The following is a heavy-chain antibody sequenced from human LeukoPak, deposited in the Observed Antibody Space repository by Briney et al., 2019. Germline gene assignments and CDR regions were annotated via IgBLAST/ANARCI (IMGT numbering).Heavy chain of an antibody. J-gene: IGHJ6*03. V-gene: IGHV4-34*01. CDR2: INHSGST. D-gene: IGHD3-22*01. CDR1: GGSFSGYY. Sequence: SETLSLTCAVYGGSFSGYYWSWIRQPPGKGLEWIGEINHSGSTSYNPSLKSRVTISVDTSKNQFSLKLSSVTAADTAVYYCARKRSSGYHYYYYMDVWGKGTTVTVSS. CDR3: ARKRSSGYHYYYYMDV.